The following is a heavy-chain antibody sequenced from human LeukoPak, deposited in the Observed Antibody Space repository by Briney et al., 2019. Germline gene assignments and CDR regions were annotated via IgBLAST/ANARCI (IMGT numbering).Heavy chain of an antibody. J-gene: IGHJ4*02. CDR1: GLTFRNYG. D-gene: IGHD6-19*01. CDR3: ATDRSNSWVDY. Sequence: PGGSLRLSCAASGLTFRNYGMHWVRQAPGKGLEWVAFIRYDGSNKYYVDSVKGRFTISRDNSKNTLYLQMSSLRVDDTAVYYCATDRSNSWVDYWGLGTLVTVAS. CDR2: IRYDGSNK. V-gene: IGHV3-30*02.